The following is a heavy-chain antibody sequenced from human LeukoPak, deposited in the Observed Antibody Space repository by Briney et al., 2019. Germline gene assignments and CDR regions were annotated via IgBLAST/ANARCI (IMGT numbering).Heavy chain of an antibody. D-gene: IGHD6-6*01. CDR1: GYTFISFG. CDR3: VRDLNSAARSFFDY. CDR2: ISGYTGNT. Sequence: ASVKVSCKASGYTFISFGFSWVRQAPGQGPEWMGWISGYTGNTNYAQRFQGRVTMTTDTSTSTAYKELRTLRSDDTAVYYCVRDLNSAARSFFDYWGPGTLVTVSS. V-gene: IGHV1-18*01. J-gene: IGHJ4*02.